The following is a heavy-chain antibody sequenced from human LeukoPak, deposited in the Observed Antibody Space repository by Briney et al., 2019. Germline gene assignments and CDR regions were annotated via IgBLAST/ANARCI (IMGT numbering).Heavy chain of an antibody. CDR2: ISSSSSYI. Sequence: GGSLRLSCAASGFTFSSYSMNWVRQAPGKGLEWVSSISSSSSYIYYADPVKGRFTISRDNAKNSLYLQMNSLRAEDTAVYYCARVLTAAAGTLGIEDYWGQGTLVTVSS. J-gene: IGHJ4*02. V-gene: IGHV3-21*01. CDR3: ARVLTAAAGTLGIEDY. CDR1: GFTFSSYS. D-gene: IGHD6-13*01.